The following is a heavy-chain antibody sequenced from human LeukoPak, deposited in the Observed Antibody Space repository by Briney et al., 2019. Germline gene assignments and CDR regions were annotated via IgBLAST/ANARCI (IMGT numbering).Heavy chain of an antibody. CDR3: ARGRPSKIDY. CDR2: MNPNSGNT. CDR1: GYTFTGYY. V-gene: IGHV1-8*02. Sequence: ASVKVSCKASGYTFTGYYIHWVRQAPGQGLEWMGWMNPNSGNTGYAQKFQGRVTMTRNTSISTAYMELSSLRSEDTAVYYCARGRPSKIDYWGQGTLVTVSS. J-gene: IGHJ4*02.